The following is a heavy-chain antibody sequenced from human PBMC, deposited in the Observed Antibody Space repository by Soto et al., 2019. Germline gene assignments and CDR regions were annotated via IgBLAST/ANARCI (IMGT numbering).Heavy chain of an antibody. V-gene: IGHV3-30*18. J-gene: IGHJ4*02. CDR3: AKERSGWPDY. CDR2: ISSDGSHK. D-gene: IGHD6-19*01. CDR1: GFTFSAHG. Sequence: GGSLRLSCAASGFTFSAHGIHWVRQAPGKGLEWVAVISSDGSHKYYGDSVKGRFTISRDNSKNTVYLQMNSLTIEDTAIYYCAKERSGWPDYWGQGTLITVSS.